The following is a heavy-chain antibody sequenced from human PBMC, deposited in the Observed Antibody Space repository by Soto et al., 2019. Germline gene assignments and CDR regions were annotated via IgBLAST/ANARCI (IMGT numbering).Heavy chain of an antibody. V-gene: IGHV4-34*01. J-gene: IGHJ4*02. CDR3: ARGPNYYGSGRPFDY. D-gene: IGHD3-10*01. CDR2: INHSGST. Sequence: QVQLQQWGAGLLKPSETLSLTCAVYGGSVSGYYWSWIRQPPAKGLECIGEINHSGSTNYNPSLKSRVTIAVDPSKNQFSLKLSSVTAADTAVYYCARGPNYYGSGRPFDYWGQGTLVTVSS. CDR1: GGSVSGYY.